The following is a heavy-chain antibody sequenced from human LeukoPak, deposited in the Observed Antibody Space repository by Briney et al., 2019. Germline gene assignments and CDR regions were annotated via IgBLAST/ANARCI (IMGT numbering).Heavy chain of an antibody. CDR1: RFTFHDYA. V-gene: IGHV3-43*02. J-gene: IGHJ4*02. D-gene: IGHD5-18*01. Sequence: GGSLRLSSAASRFTFHDYAMHWVRQAPGKGLKCVSLISGDGGRTYYAESVKGRFTVYRANSKTSLYLQMNSLRSEDTALYYCARRNENTAMGTFDDWGQGTLVTVSS. CDR2: ISGDGGRT. CDR3: ARRNENTAMGTFDD.